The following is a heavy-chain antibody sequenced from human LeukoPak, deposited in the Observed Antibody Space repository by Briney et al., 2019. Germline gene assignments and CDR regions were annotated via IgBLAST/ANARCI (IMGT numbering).Heavy chain of an antibody. CDR1: GGTFSSYA. D-gene: IGHD3-9*01. J-gene: IGHJ4*02. Sequence: ASVKVSCKASGGTFSSYAISWVRQAPGQGLEWMGGIIPIFGTANYAQKFQGRVTITADESTSTAYMELSSLRSEDTAVYYCAHQGGGDYAFDYHFDYWGQGTLVTVSS. CDR3: AHQGGGDYAFDYHFDY. CDR2: IIPIFGTA. V-gene: IGHV1-69*13.